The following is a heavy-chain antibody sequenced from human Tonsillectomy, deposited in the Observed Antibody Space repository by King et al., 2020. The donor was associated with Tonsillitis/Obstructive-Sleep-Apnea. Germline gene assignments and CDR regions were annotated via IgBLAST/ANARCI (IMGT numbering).Heavy chain of an antibody. Sequence: VQLVESGGGLVQPGGALRLSCAASGFTFSSSAMHGVRQAPGKGLEYVSAISSNGGSTYYANSVKGRFTISRDNSKNTRYLQLGSLRAGDMAVYYCARGELYCVRDCYLYCMDVWGQGTTVTVSS. CDR3: ARGELYCVRDCYLYCMDV. V-gene: IGHV3-64*01. D-gene: IGHD2-21*01. CDR2: ISSNGGST. CDR1: GFTFSSSA. J-gene: IGHJ6*02.